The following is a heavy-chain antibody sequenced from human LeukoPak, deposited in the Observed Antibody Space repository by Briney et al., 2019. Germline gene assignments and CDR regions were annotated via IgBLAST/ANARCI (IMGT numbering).Heavy chain of an antibody. V-gene: IGHV3-21*01. Sequence: GGSLRLSCAASGFTLSNAWMNWVRQAPGKGLEWVSSISSSSSYIYYADSVKGRFTISGDNAKNSLYLQMNSLRAEDTAVYYCARGYYYDSSGYYFDYWGQGTLVTVSS. D-gene: IGHD3-22*01. CDR3: ARGYYYDSSGYYFDY. J-gene: IGHJ4*02. CDR1: GFTLSNAW. CDR2: ISSSSSYI.